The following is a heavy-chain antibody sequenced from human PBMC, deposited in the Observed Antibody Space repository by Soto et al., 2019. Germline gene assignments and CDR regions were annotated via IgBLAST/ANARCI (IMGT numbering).Heavy chain of an antibody. CDR3: AKDGVTMTPFFDY. D-gene: IGHD3-22*01. Sequence: EVQLLESGGGLVQPGGSLRLSCVASGFSFSSYAMSWVRQAPGKGLEWVSGITGSGGSTYYADSVTGRCTISRDNSKNTLDLQMNSLRAEDTAIYYCAKDGVTMTPFFDYWGQGTLVTVSS. V-gene: IGHV3-23*01. J-gene: IGHJ4*02. CDR2: ITGSGGST. CDR1: GFSFSSYA.